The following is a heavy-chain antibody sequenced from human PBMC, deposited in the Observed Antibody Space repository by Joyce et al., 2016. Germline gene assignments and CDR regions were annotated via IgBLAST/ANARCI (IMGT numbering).Heavy chain of an antibody. CDR3: ATYTRFDP. CDR1: GFTFSSYW. V-gene: IGHV3-7*03. D-gene: IGHD1-14*01. CDR2: IKEDGREA. Sequence: EVQLVESGGGLVQPGGSLRLSCAASGFTFSSYWMSWVRQAPGKGLEWVANIKEDGREAHYVDSVKGRFTISRDNAKKSVYLQMDSLRAEDTAVYYCATYTRFDPWGQGTLVTVSS. J-gene: IGHJ5*02.